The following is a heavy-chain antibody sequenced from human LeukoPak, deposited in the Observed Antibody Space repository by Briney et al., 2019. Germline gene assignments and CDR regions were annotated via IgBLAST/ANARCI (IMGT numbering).Heavy chain of an antibody. D-gene: IGHD4/OR15-4a*01. CDR2: IWYDGSNK. Sequence: GGSLRLSCAASGFTFSSYAMSWVRQAPGKGLEWVAVIWYDGSNKYYADSVKGRFTISRDNSKNTLYLQMNSLRAEDTAVYYCARDALTTADAFDIWGQGTMVTVSS. J-gene: IGHJ3*02. V-gene: IGHV3-33*08. CDR3: ARDALTTADAFDI. CDR1: GFTFSSYA.